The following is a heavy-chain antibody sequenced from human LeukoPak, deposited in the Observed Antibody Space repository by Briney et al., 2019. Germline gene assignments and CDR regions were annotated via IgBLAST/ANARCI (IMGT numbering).Heavy chain of an antibody. Sequence: SGTLSLTCAVSGGSISSSNWWSWVRQPPGKGLEWIGEIYHSGSTNYNPSLKSRVTISVDTSKNQFSLKLSSVTAADTAVYYCARLGTVLRYFYWFDPWGQGTLVTVSS. D-gene: IGHD3-9*01. CDR3: ARLGTVLRYFYWFDP. V-gene: IGHV4-4*02. CDR1: GGSISSSNW. J-gene: IGHJ5*02. CDR2: IYHSGST.